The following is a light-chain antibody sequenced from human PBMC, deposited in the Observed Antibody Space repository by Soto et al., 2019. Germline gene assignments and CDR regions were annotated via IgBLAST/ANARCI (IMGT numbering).Light chain of an antibody. CDR3: QQYNSKWRCT. CDR2: GAS. V-gene: IGKV3-15*01. J-gene: IGKJ1*01. CDR1: QSVSST. Sequence: VMTQSPATLSVSQAERATLHCRASQSVSSTLAWYQQKPGQAPRLLIYGASTRATGIPARFSGSGSGTEFTLTISSRLSEDFAVYYYQQYNSKWRCTFGHGTIVEIK.